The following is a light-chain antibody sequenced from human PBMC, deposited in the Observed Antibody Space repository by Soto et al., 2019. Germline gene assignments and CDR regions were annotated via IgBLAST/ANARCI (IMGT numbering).Light chain of an antibody. CDR2: EVT. CDR3: SSYTTSSTRV. V-gene: IGLV2-14*01. Sequence: QSVLTQPASVSGSPGQSITISCTGTSSDIGAYNYVSWYQQHPGEAPKLLIYEVTYRPSGVSDRFSGSKSAYTASPTISGLQPEDEADYYCSSYTTSSTRVSGTGTKVTVL. J-gene: IGLJ1*01. CDR1: SSDIGAYNY.